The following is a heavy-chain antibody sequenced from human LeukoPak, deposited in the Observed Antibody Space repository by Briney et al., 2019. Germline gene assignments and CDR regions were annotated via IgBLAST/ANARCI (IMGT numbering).Heavy chain of an antibody. CDR2: ISSNGGST. CDR1: GFTFSSYA. D-gene: IGHD3-10*01. V-gene: IGHV3-64*01. J-gene: IGHJ4*02. CDR3: ARGGLLWFGELSGY. Sequence: GGSLRLSCAASGFTFSSYAMHWVRQAPGKGLEYVSVISSNGGSTYYANSVKGRFTISRDNSKNTLYLQKGSLRAEDMAVYYCARGGLLWFGELSGYWGQGTLVTVSS.